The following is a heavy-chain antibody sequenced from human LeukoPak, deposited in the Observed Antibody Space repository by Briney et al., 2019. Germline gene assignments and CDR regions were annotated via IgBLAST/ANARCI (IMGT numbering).Heavy chain of an antibody. J-gene: IGHJ4*02. CDR2: IVVGSGNT. CDR1: GFTFTISA. CDR3: AADVLSDIVATGLDY. Sequence: SVKVSCKASGFTFTISAMQWVRQARGQRLEWIGWIVVGSGNTNYAQKFQERVTITRDMSTSTAYMELSSLRSEDAAVYYCAADVLSDIVATGLDYWGQGTLVTVSS. D-gene: IGHD5-12*01. V-gene: IGHV1-58*02.